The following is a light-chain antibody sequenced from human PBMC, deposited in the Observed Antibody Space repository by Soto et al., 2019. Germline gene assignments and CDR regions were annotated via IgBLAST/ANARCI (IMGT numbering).Light chain of an antibody. V-gene: IGLV2-23*01. CDR2: EGS. Sequence: QSALNQPASVSGSPGQSITISCTGTSSDVGSYNLVSWYQQHPGKAPKIMIYEGSKRPSGVSNRFSGSKSGNTASLTISWLQAEDEADYYCCSYAVSSSWVFGGGTKLTVL. J-gene: IGLJ3*02. CDR3: CSYAVSSSWV. CDR1: SSDVGSYNL.